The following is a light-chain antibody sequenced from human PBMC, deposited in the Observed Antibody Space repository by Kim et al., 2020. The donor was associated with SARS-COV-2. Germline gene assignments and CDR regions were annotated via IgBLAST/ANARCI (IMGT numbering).Light chain of an antibody. CDR1: SSDVGAYNY. CDR2: DVG. V-gene: IGLV2-14*01. J-gene: IGLJ1*01. CDR3: SSYTSSSTFV. Sequence: QSALTQPASVSGSPGQSITISCTGTSSDVGAYNYVSWYQQHPGKAPKLMIYDVGKRPSGVSNRFSGSKSGNTASLTISGLQAEDEADYYCSSYTSSSTFVFGTGTKVTVL.